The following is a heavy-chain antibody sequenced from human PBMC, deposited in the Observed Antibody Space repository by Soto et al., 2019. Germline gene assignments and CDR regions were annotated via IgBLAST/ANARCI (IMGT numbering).Heavy chain of an antibody. CDR2: IGTSDTSM. Sequence: DVHLVESGGGLVKPGGSLRLSCATSGYSFSSHNIYWFRQAPGKGLEWVSSIGTSDTSMYYADSVKCRFTVSRDDAKKSVYLQMDSLRVEDTATYYCARELSTLVRAYTWGQGTLVTVSS. V-gene: IGHV3-21*01. D-gene: IGHD3-10*01. J-gene: IGHJ5*02. CDR3: ARELSTLVRAYT. CDR1: GYSFSSHN.